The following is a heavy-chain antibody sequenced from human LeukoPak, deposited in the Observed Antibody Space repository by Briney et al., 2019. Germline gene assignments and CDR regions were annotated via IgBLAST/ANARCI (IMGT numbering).Heavy chain of an antibody. D-gene: IGHD6-19*01. CDR3: ARGYTSGWLVGY. CDR1: GGSINNYY. Sequence: SETLSLTCTVSGGSINNYYWSWIRQPRGKGLEWIGFIYYSGSTNYNPSLKSRVTISIDTSKNQFSLKLSSVTAADTAVYYCARGYTSGWLVGYWGQGTLVTVSS. CDR2: IYYSGST. J-gene: IGHJ4*02. V-gene: IGHV4-59*01.